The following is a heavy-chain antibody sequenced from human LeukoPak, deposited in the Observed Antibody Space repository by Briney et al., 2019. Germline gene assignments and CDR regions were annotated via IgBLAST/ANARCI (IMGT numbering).Heavy chain of an antibody. D-gene: IGHD2-15*01. CDR3: VRGGPSTWS. CDR1: GFTFKLYW. V-gene: IGHV3-74*01. J-gene: IGHJ5*02. Sequence: GGSLRLSCAASGFTFKLYWMHWVRQAPGKGPVWVSRINDDGSTTTYADSVKGRFTISRDDAKNMLFLQMNSLRAEDTAVYYCVRGGPSTWSWGQGTLVTASS. CDR2: INDDGSTT.